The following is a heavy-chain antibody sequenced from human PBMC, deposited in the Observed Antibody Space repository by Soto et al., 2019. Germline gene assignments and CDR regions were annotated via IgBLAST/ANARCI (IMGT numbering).Heavy chain of an antibody. J-gene: IGHJ4*02. V-gene: IGHV1-18*01. CDR1: GYTFTTYG. CDR3: ARGEDTAMVPYYFDY. CDR2: ISGYNGNT. D-gene: IGHD5-18*01. Sequence: ASVKVSCKASGYTFTTYGISWVRQAPGQGLEWMGWISGYNGNTNYAQKLQGRVTMTTDTSTSTAYMELRSLRSDDTAVYYCARGEDTAMVPYYFDYWGQGILVTSPQ.